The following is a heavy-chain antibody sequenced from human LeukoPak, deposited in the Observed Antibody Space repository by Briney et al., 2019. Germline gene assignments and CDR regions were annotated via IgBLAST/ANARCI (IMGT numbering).Heavy chain of an antibody. CDR2: ISSSGSSK. CDR3: ARSEDWFDY. D-gene: IGHD2-15*01. J-gene: IGHJ4*02. Sequence: PGGALRLSCAASGFTFSSYSMNWVRQAPGKGLEWVSYISSSGSSKYYADSVKGRFTISRDKNSLYLQMNSLRAEDTAVYYCARSEDWFDYWGQGTLVTVSS. V-gene: IGHV3-48*01. CDR1: GFTFSSYS.